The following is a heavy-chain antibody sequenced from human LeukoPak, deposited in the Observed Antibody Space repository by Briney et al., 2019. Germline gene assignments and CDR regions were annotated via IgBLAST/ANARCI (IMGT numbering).Heavy chain of an antibody. CDR2: INPNSGGT. Sequence: ASVKVSCKASGYTFTGYYMHWVRQAPGQGLEWMGWINPNSGGTNYAQKFQGRVTMTRDTSIGTAYMELSRLRSDDTAVYYCARSKGDSSGYYFAVLGYWGQGTLVTVSS. CDR1: GYTFTGYY. V-gene: IGHV1-2*02. D-gene: IGHD3-22*01. CDR3: ARSKGDSSGYYFAVLGY. J-gene: IGHJ4*02.